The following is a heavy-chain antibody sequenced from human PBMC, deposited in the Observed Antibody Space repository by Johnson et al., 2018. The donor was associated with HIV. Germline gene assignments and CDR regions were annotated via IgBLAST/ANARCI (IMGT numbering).Heavy chain of an antibody. CDR2: INWDSGSV. CDR3: EKVRLNLWHHAPFDI. V-gene: IGHV3-20*01. J-gene: IGHJ3*02. CDR1: GFTFDDYG. D-gene: IGHD2-8*01. Sequence: MLLVESGGGVVRPGGSLRLSCAASGFTFDDYGMSWVRQAPGKGLEWVSVINWDSGSVAYADSVKGRFTISRDNARNSLYLQMNSLRAEDTAFYDCEKVRLNLWHHAPFDIWGQGTVVTVSS.